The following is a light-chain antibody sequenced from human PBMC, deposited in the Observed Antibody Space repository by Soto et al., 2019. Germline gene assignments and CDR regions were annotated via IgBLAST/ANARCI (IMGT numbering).Light chain of an antibody. Sequence: QSALIQPPSVSGSPGQSVTISCTGTSSDVGSYDYVSWYQQHPGTVPKPMIYNVNTRPSGVPDRFSGSKSGNTASMTISGLQAEDEAYYYCSSYTTSTSFILFGGGTKLTVL. CDR3: SSYTTSTSFIL. J-gene: IGLJ2*01. CDR2: NVN. CDR1: SSDVGSYDY. V-gene: IGLV2-18*02.